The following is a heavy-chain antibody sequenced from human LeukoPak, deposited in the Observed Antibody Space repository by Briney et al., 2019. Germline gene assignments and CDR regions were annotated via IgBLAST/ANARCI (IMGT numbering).Heavy chain of an antibody. D-gene: IGHD3-9*01. CDR1: GFIFSSYS. Sequence: GGSLRLSCAASGFIFSSYSMSWVRQAPGKGLEWVSYISSSSGYIYYADSVKGRFTISRDNAKNSLYLQMNSPRAEDTAVYYCARGVELTGYSDYWGRGTLVTVSS. CDR2: ISSSSGYI. J-gene: IGHJ4*02. V-gene: IGHV3-21*01. CDR3: ARGVELTGYSDY.